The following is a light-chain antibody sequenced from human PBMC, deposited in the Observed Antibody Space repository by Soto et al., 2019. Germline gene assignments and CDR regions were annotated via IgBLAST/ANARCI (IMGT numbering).Light chain of an antibody. CDR3: CSYAGRYIWL. V-gene: IGLV2-11*01. CDR2: DVS. CDR1: SSDVGGYNY. J-gene: IGLJ3*02. Sequence: QSALTQPRSVYGAPGQSVTISCTGTSSDVGGYNYVSWYQQHPGKAPKVMIYDVSQRPSGVPDRFSGSKSGNTASLTISGLQAEDEADYYCCSYAGRYIWLFGGGTKLTVL.